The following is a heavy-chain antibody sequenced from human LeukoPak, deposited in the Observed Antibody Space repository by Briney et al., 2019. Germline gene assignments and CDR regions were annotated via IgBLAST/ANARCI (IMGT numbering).Heavy chain of an antibody. J-gene: IGHJ4*02. D-gene: IGHD3-22*01. CDR2: ITSGGNT. Sequence: PGGSLRLSCAGSGFTFSSSGMSWVRQAPGQGLEWVSGITSGGNTYYADSVKGRFTVSRDNSKNTLFLQMNSLRAEDTALYYCAKAYDSSPAEYWGQGTLVTVSS. CDR1: GFTFSSSG. CDR3: AKAYDSSPAEY. V-gene: IGHV3-23*01.